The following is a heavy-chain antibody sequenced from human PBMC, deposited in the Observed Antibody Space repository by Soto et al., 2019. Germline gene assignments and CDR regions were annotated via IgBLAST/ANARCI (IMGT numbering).Heavy chain of an antibody. CDR3: ARVPRDSCGRECSSNK. CDR1: GFIFGSYG. V-gene: IGHV3-30*03. J-gene: IGHJ4*02. D-gene: IGHD2-21*01. Sequence: GGSLRLSCTASGFIFGSYGMHWVRQAPGKGLEWVALISYDGTNKYYPDSVKGRFTISRDNPRNMLYLEMNSLSAEDTAMYYCARVPRDSCGRECSSNKWGRGTQVTVSS. CDR2: ISYDGTNK.